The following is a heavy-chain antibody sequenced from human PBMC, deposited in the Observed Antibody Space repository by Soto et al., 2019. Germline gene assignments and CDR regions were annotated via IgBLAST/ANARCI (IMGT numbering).Heavy chain of an antibody. Sequence: PSETLSLTCAVYGGSFSGYYWSWIRQPPGKGLEWIGEINHSGSTNYNPSLKSRVTVSVDTSKNQFSLKLSSVTAADTAVYYCARGLYRFDPWGQGTLVTVSS. V-gene: IGHV4-34*01. J-gene: IGHJ5*02. CDR2: INHSGST. D-gene: IGHD3-16*01. CDR1: GGSFSGYY. CDR3: ARGLYRFDP.